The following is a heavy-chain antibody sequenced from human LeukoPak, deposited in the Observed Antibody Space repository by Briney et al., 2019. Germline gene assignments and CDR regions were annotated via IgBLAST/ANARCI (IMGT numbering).Heavy chain of an antibody. V-gene: IGHV4-39*01. Sequence: SETLSLTCTVSGGSISSSSYYWGWLREPPGRGLEWFGSIYYSGSTYYNPSLKSRVTISVDTSKNQFSLKLSSVTAADTAVYYCARGDIVATMTTFDYWGQGTLVTVSS. J-gene: IGHJ4*02. CDR2: IYYSGST. CDR3: ARGDIVATMTTFDY. CDR1: GGSISSSSYY. D-gene: IGHD5-12*01.